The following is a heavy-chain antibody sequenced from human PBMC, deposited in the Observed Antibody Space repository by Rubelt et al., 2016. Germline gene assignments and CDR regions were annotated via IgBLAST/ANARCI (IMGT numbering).Heavy chain of an antibody. CDR1: GGFISTYY. J-gene: IGHJ6*02. CDR2: LYYSGST. D-gene: IGHD3-10*01. V-gene: IGHV4-59*01. CDR3: ARDAGYGSGNYPGYYGMDV. Sequence: QLQLQESGPGLVKPSETLSLTCNVSGGFISTYYWTWMRQPPVTGLEWIGYLYYSGSTSYNPSLTSRVTISVDTSKNQFSLNLTSVTAADTAVDYCARDAGYGSGNYPGYYGMDVWGQGTTVTVSS.